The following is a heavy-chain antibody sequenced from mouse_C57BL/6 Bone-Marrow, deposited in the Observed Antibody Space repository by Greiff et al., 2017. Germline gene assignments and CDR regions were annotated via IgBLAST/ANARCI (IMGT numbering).Heavy chain of an antibody. CDR1: GYAFTNYL. V-gene: IGHV1-54*01. CDR3: AREGLRRGLAY. Sequence: VQLQQSGAELVRPGTSVKVSCKASGYAFTNYLIEWVKQRPGKGLEWIGVINPGSGGTNYNEKFKGKATLTADKSSSTAYMQLSSLTSEDSAVYFCAREGLRRGLAYWGQGTLVTVSA. D-gene: IGHD2-2*01. J-gene: IGHJ3*01. CDR2: INPGSGGT.